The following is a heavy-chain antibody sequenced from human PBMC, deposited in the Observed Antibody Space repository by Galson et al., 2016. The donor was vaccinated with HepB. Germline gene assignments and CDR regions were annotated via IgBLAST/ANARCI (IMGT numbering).Heavy chain of an antibody. CDR1: GFTFSNAW. Sequence: SLRLSCAASGFTFSNAWMAWVRQAPGKGLEWVGRIKSTTDGGTTDYAAPVQDRLPISRDDSKNTLYLHMNSLKTDDSVVFYSTTLSRYPIYGMDVWGRGTTVTVSS. CDR3: TTLSRYPIYGMDV. CDR2: IKSTTDGGTT. J-gene: IGHJ6*02. D-gene: IGHD3-9*01. V-gene: IGHV3-15*01.